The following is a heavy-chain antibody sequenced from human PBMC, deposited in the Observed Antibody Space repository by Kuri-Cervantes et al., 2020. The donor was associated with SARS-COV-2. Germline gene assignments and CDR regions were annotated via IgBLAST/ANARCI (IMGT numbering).Heavy chain of an antibody. V-gene: IGHV3-48*01. CDR2: ISSSSTI. D-gene: IGHD3-3*01. CDR3: AREVTIFGAVSRGFDP. CDR1: GFTFSSYS. J-gene: IGHJ5*02. Sequence: GESLKISCAASGFTFSSYSMNWVRQAPGKGLEWVSYISSSSTIYYADSVKGRFTISRDNAKNSLYLQMNSPRAEDTAVYYCAREVTIFGAVSRGFDPWGQGTLVTVSS.